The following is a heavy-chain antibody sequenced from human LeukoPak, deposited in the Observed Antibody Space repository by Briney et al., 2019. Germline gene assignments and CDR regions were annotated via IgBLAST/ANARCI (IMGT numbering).Heavy chain of an antibody. CDR1: GFTFSSYS. CDR2: ISSSSSYI. CDR3: AAQRGIVVISGTDDY. Sequence: PGGSLRLSCAASGFTFSSYSMNWVRQAPGEGLEWVSSISSSSSYIYYADSVKGRFTISRDNAKNSLYLKMNSLRAEDTAVYYCAAQRGIVVISGTDDYWGQGTLVTVSS. D-gene: IGHD3-22*01. J-gene: IGHJ4*02. V-gene: IGHV3-21*01.